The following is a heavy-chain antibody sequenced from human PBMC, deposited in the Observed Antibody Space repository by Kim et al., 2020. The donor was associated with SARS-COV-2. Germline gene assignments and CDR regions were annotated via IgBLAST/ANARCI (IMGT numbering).Heavy chain of an antibody. V-gene: IGHV4-59*01. J-gene: IGHJ4*02. CDR2: IYYSGST. D-gene: IGHD5-12*01. CDR1: GGSISSYY. CDR3: ARGAVEMATISNFDY. Sequence: SETLSLTCTVSGGSISSYYWSWIRQPPGKGLEWIGYIYYSGSTNYNPSLKSRVTISVDTSKNQFSLKLSSVTAADTAVYYCARGAVEMATISNFDYWGQGTLVTVSS.